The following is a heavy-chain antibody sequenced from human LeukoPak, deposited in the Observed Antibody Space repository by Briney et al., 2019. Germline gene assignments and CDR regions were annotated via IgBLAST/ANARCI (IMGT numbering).Heavy chain of an antibody. D-gene: IGHD2-2*02. CDR1: GFTFSSYA. V-gene: IGHV3-30-3*01. CDR3: AREPRVVPAAIRSLPHAEEYYYYYYGMDV. J-gene: IGHJ6*02. Sequence: PGRSLRLSCAASGFTFSSYAMHWVRQAPGKGLEWVAVISYDGSNKYYADSVKGRFTISRDNSKNTLYLQMNSLRAEDTAVYYCAREPRVVPAAIRSLPHAEEYYYYYYGMDVWGQGTTVTVSS. CDR2: ISYDGSNK.